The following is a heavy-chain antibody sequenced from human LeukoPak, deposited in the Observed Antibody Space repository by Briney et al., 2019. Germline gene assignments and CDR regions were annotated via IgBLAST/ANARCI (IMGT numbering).Heavy chain of an antibody. CDR1: GFTFSSYS. D-gene: IGHD6-13*01. CDR3: ARGSGATYSSSWYLDY. J-gene: IGHJ4*02. V-gene: IGHV3-21*01. CDR2: ISSSSYI. Sequence: GGSLRLSCAASGFTFSSYSMNWVRQAPGKGLEWVSSISSSSYIYYADSVKGRFTISRDNAKNSLYLQMNSLRAEDTAVYYCARGSGATYSSSWYLDYWGQGTLVTVSS.